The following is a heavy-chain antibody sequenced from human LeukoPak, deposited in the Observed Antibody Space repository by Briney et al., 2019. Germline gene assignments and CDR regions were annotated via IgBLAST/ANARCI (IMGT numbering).Heavy chain of an antibody. D-gene: IGHD3-22*01. CDR2: ISADNGNT. CDR1: GYTFTSYG. J-gene: IGHJ5*02. Sequence: GASVKVSCKASGYTFTSYGISWVRPAPGQGREWRGWISADNGNTNYAQKLQGRVTMTTDTSTSTAYMELRSLRSDDTGVYYCARALVIADIDWFDPWGQGTLVTVSS. CDR3: ARALVIADIDWFDP. V-gene: IGHV1-18*01.